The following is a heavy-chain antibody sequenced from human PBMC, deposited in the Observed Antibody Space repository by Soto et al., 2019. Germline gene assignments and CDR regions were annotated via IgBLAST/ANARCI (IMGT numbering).Heavy chain of an antibody. Sequence: EVQVAESGGGLAQPGGSLRLSCEASGFTLSGYAMDWVRQAPGKGLEYVSGISSNGVGTYYANSVQGRFTISRDNSKNTVYLQMGSLRPEDMAVYYCARRARPHFYYMDVWGKGTTVTVS. D-gene: IGHD6-6*01. CDR1: GFTLSGYA. V-gene: IGHV3-64*01. CDR2: ISSNGVGT. CDR3: ARRARPHFYYMDV. J-gene: IGHJ6*03.